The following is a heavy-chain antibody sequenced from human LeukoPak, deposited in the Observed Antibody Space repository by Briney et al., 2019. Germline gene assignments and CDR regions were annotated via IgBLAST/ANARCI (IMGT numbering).Heavy chain of an antibody. CDR3: AREGFGPYCSSTSCYVDGDLDAFDI. D-gene: IGHD2-2*01. J-gene: IGHJ3*02. CDR2: IYYSGST. CDR1: GGSISSYY. Sequence: SETLSLTCTVSGGSISSYYWSWIRQPPGKGLEWIGYIYYSGSTNYNPSLKSRVTISVDTSKNQFSLKLSSVTAADTAVYYCAREGFGPYCSSTSCYVDGDLDAFDIWGQGTMVTVSS. V-gene: IGHV4-59*01.